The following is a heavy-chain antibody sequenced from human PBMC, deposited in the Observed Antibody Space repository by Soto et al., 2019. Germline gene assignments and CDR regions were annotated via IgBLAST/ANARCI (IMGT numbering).Heavy chain of an antibody. J-gene: IGHJ4*02. D-gene: IGHD2-21*02. V-gene: IGHV2-5*02. CDR1: GFSLTTRDVG. CDR3: VRASGGGNSAYFDS. Sequence: QITLEESGPTLVKPTQTLPLTCAFSGFSLTTRDVGVGWIRQPPGKALEWLALIYWDDDERYSPSLKSRLTVTKDTSKNPVVLTMTNMDPVDTATYYCVRASGGGNSAYFDSWGQGTLVTVSS. CDR2: IYWDDDE.